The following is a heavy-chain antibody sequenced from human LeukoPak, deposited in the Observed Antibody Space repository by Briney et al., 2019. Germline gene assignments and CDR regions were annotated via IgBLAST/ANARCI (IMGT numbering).Heavy chain of an antibody. J-gene: IGHJ4*02. D-gene: IGHD6-19*01. CDR1: GFTFSSYT. V-gene: IGHV3-23*01. CDR2: ISGSGGST. Sequence: GGSLRLSCAASGFTFSSYTMSWIRQAPGKGLEWVSAISGSGGSTYYADSVKGRFTISRDNSKNTLYLQMNSLRAEDTAVYYCAKEGSGWYLYYFDYWGQGTLVTVSS. CDR3: AKEGSGWYLYYFDY.